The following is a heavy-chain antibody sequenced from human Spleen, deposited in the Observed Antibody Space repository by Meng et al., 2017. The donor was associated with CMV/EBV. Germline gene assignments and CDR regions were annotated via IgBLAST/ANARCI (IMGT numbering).Heavy chain of an antibody. J-gene: IGHJ4*02. D-gene: IGHD3-3*01. CDR3: ARVPSSAHYDFWNGYFYFDY. Sequence: FTDCYVHWVRQAPGQGLEWMGWINPHSGGTNYAQKFHGRVTMTRDTSIGTVYMELSRLRSDDTALYFCARVPSSAHYDFWNGYFYFDYWGQGTLVTVSS. V-gene: IGHV1-2*02. CDR2: INPHSGGT. CDR1: FTDCY.